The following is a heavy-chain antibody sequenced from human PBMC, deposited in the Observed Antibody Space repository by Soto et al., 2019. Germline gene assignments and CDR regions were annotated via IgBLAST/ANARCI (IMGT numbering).Heavy chain of an antibody. J-gene: IGHJ6*02. CDR3: ASATVVTPSYYYYYGMDV. CDR1: GYTFTSYG. V-gene: IGHV1-18*01. D-gene: IGHD2-21*02. Sequence: ASVKVSCKASGYTFTSYGISWVRQAPGQGLEWMGWISAYNGNTNYAQKLQGRVTMTTDTSTSTAYMELRSLRSDDTAVYYCASATVVTPSYYYYYGMDVWGQGTTVTVSS. CDR2: ISAYNGNT.